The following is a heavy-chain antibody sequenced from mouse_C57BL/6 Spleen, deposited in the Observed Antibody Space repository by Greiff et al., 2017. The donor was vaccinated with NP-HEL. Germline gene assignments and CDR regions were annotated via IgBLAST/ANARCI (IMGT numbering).Heavy chain of an antibody. CDR3: TRNYYGSSFLDY. CDR1: GFSLTSYA. Sequence: QVQLKESGPGLVAPSQSLSITCTVSGFSLTSYAISWVRQPPGKGLEWLGEIWPGGGTNYHSALKSRLSISKDNSKSQVFLKMNSLQTDATARYYCTRNYYGSSFLDYWGQGTTLTVSS. D-gene: IGHD1-1*01. V-gene: IGHV2-9-1*01. J-gene: IGHJ2*01. CDR2: IWPGGGT.